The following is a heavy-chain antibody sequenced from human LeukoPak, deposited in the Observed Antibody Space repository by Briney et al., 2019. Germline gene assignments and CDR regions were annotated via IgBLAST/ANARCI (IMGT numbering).Heavy chain of an antibody. Sequence: GGSLRLSCAASGFTFSSYWMNWVRQAPGKGLEWVANIKQDGGETYYVDSVRGRFTISRDNAKNSLYLQMNSLRAEDTALYYCAKERDSSGSTLDYWGQGTLVTVSS. V-gene: IGHV3-7*03. D-gene: IGHD3-22*01. CDR2: IKQDGGET. CDR3: AKERDSSGSTLDY. J-gene: IGHJ4*02. CDR1: GFTFSSYW.